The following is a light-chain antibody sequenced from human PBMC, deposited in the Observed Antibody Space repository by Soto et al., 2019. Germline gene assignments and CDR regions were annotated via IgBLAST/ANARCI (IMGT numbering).Light chain of an antibody. CDR2: GNR. CDR1: SSNLGADYD. V-gene: IGLV1-40*01. Sequence: QSVLTQPPSVSGTPGQTVSISCAGTSSNLGADYDVHWYQQLPGTAPRLLIFGNRVRPSGVPDRFSGSKSGTSASLAITGLQAEDEAIYYCQYYDNSLTTAIFGAGTKLTVL. CDR3: QYYDNSLTTAI. J-gene: IGLJ2*01.